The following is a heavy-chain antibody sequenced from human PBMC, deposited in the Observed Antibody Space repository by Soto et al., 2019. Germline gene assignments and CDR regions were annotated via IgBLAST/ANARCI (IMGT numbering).Heavy chain of an antibody. CDR3: AKDGAGYGALDD. CDR1: GFTFSSYG. D-gene: IGHD4-17*01. Sequence: QVQLVESGGGVVQPGRSLRLSCAASGFTFSSYGMHWVRQAPGKGLEWVAVISYDGSNKYYADSVKGRFTIYRDNSENTLYLQMTRLRAEDTAVYYCAKDGAGYGALDDWGQGTLVTVSS. CDR2: ISYDGSNK. J-gene: IGHJ4*02. V-gene: IGHV3-30*18.